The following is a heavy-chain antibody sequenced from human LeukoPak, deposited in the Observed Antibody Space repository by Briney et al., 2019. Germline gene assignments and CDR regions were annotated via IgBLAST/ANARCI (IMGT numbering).Heavy chain of an antibody. V-gene: IGHV4-59*12. CDR2: LYYSGST. CDR3: ARAPSGYYGGAVDY. CDR1: GGSIGNYY. Sequence: SETLSLTCTVSGGSIGNYYWSWIRQPPGKGLEWIGYLYYSGSTDYNPSLKGRATISVDTPKRQFSLKLISVTAADTAVYFCARAPSGYYGGAVDYWGQGTLVPVSS. J-gene: IGHJ4*02. D-gene: IGHD3-22*01.